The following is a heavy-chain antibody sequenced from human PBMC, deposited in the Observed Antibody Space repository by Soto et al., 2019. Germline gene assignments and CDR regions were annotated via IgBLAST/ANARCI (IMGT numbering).Heavy chain of an antibody. CDR3: ARGGVY. V-gene: IGHV3-48*03. D-gene: IGHD2-8*01. CDR1: GFTVSSHE. CDR2: ISGSGNIT. Sequence: GGSLRLSCAACGFTVSSHEMNWVRQAPGKGLEWISYISGSGNITYYADSVKGRFTISRDNAQKSLYLQMNSLRVEDTAVYYCARGGVYWGQGTLVTVSS. J-gene: IGHJ4*02.